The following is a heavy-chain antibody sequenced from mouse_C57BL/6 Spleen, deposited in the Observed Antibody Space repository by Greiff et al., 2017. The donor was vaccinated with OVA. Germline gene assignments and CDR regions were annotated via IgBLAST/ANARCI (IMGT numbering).Heavy chain of an antibody. CDR2: FYPGSGSI. J-gene: IGHJ3*01. CDR1: GYTFTEYT. D-gene: IGHD1-1*01. CDR3: ERHEEKEDYGSLAY. V-gene: IGHV1-62-2*01. Sequence: VQLQQSGAELVKPGASVTLSCTASGYTFTEYTIHWVKQRSGQGLEWIGWFYPGSGSIKYTEKFKEKAILTEDTSSSKVDMELSIFTSEDSEVYCCERHEEKEDYGSLAYWGQGTLGTVSA.